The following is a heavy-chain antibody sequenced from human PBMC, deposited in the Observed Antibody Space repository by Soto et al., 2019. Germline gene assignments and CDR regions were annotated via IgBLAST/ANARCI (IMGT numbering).Heavy chain of an antibody. CDR3: ASPSYSSSSAYYYYGMDV. Sequence: QVQLVQSGAEVKKPGSSVKVSCKASGGTFSSYAISWVRQAPGQGLEWMGGIIPIFGTANYAQKFQGRVTITADESTSTAYMELSSLRSEDTAVYYCASPSYSSSSAYYYYGMDVWGQGTTVTVSS. CDR1: GGTFSSYA. V-gene: IGHV1-69*01. CDR2: IIPIFGTA. J-gene: IGHJ6*02. D-gene: IGHD6-6*01.